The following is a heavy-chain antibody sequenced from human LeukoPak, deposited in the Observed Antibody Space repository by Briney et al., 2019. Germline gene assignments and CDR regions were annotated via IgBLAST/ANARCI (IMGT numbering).Heavy chain of an antibody. V-gene: IGHV3-23*01. D-gene: IGHD6-13*01. CDR3: AKDPRWRYVAEVGFDH. CDR1: GFTFSSYA. Sequence: PGGSLRLSCASSGFTFSSYAMSWVRQAPGKGLEWVSAISGSGGSTYYADSVKGRFTISRDNSKNTLYLQMNSLRAEDTAVYYCAKDPRWRYVAEVGFDHWGQGTLVTVSS. J-gene: IGHJ5*02. CDR2: ISGSGGST.